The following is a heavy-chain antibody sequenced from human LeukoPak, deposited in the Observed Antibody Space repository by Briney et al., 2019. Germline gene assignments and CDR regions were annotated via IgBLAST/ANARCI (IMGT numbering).Heavy chain of an antibody. CDR3: ARLRGAGSWYFDL. V-gene: IGHV4-39*07. CDR2: IFYSGST. J-gene: IGHJ2*01. Sequence: SETLSLTCTVSGGSISSSSYYRGWIRQPPGKGLEWIGSIFYSGSTYYNPSLKSRVTISVDTSKNQFSLKLTSVTAADTAVYYCARLRGAGSWYFDLWGRGTLVTVSS. D-gene: IGHD3-10*01. CDR1: GGSISSSSYY.